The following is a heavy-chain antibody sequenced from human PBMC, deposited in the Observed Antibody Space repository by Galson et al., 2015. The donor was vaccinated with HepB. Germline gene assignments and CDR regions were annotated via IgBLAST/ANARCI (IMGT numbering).Heavy chain of an antibody. CDR3: ARHTAAESYSSGWYGYFDL. CDR1: GYSFTSYW. V-gene: IGHV5-51*01. CDR2: IYPGDSDT. Sequence: QSGAEVKKPGESLKISCKGSGYSFTSYWIGWVRQMPGKGLEWMGIIYPGDSDTRYSPSFQGQVTISADKSISTAYLQWSSLKASDTAMYYCARHTAAESYSSGWYGYFDLWGRGTLVTVSS. D-gene: IGHD6-19*01. J-gene: IGHJ2*01.